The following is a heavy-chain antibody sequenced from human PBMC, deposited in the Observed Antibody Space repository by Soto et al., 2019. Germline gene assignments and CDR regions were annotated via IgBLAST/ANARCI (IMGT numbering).Heavy chain of an antibody. V-gene: IGHV4-39*01. D-gene: IGHD6-19*01. CDR2: ISYSGST. J-gene: IGHJ4*02. Sequence: QLQLQESGPGLVQPSETLSLTCTVSGVSISSRDYYWGWIRQPPGKGLEWIGMISYSGSTYYSPSLXXRXTXFADTSNNQLSLRLSSVTAADTAVFHCMNYKSGWEYWGQGTVVTVSS. CDR1: GVSISSRDYY. CDR3: MNYKSGWEY.